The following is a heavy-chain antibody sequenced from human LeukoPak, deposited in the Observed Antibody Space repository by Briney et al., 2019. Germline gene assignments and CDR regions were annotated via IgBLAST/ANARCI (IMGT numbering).Heavy chain of an antibody. CDR2: ISYDGTNK. CDR3: ARDRLLITVAGTVDQ. D-gene: IGHD6-19*01. J-gene: IGHJ4*02. CDR1: GFTFSSYP. V-gene: IGHV3-30*09. Sequence: GGSLRLSCAASGFTFSSYPMHCVRQAPGKGLEWVAVISYDGTNKWYADSVQGRFAISRDNSKNTLYLQMNSLRPEDTAVYYCARDRLLITVAGTVDQWGRGTLVTVSS.